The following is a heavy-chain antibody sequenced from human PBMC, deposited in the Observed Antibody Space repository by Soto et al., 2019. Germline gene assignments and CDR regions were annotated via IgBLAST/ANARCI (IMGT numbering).Heavy chain of an antibody. Sequence: DVRLVESGGGLVQPGKSLRLACEVSEMTFSLFSMSWVRQVPGKRLEWVASIKEDGSEKSYVDSVKGRFTISRDNDKNSLYLEMNDLRSDDPSVYYCVRVPLASEGGHYYYYYMDVWGKGTTVTVSS. D-gene: IGHD6-6*01. CDR3: VRVPLASEGGHYYYYYMDV. V-gene: IGHV3-7*01. CDR2: IKEDGSEK. CDR1: EMTFSLFS. J-gene: IGHJ6*03.